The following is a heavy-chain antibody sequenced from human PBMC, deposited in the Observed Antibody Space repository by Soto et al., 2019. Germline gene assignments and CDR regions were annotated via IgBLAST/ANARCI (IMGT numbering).Heavy chain of an antibody. Sequence: EVQLLESGGGLVQPGGSLRLSCAASGFTFSSYAMSWVRQAPGKGLEWVSAISGSGGSTYYADSVKGRFTISRDNSKNTLYLQMNSLRAEDTAVYYCAPTYYYDSSGYYYPPNWGQGTLVTVSS. V-gene: IGHV3-23*01. CDR2: ISGSGGST. D-gene: IGHD3-22*01. CDR1: GFTFSSYA. J-gene: IGHJ4*02. CDR3: APTYYYDSSGYYYPPN.